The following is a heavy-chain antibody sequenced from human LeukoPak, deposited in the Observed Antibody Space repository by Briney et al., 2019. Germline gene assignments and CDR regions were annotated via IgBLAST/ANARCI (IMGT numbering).Heavy chain of an antibody. CDR2: ISPAGGTT. CDR3: TKVRSGSSNWALRVFDY. Sequence: GGSLRLSCTVSGFTFSSEAMGWVRQLPGGGLEWVSTISPAGGTTYYAESMKGRFTISRDNSKSTLYLQTNNLGVEDTAVYYCTKVRSGSSNWALRVFDYWGQGALVTVSS. D-gene: IGHD6-13*01. V-gene: IGHV3-23*01. J-gene: IGHJ4*02. CDR1: GFTFSSEA.